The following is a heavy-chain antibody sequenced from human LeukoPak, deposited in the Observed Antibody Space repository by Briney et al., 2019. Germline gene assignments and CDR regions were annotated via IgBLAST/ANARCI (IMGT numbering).Heavy chain of an antibody. CDR3: ARGSSSGWPDYFDH. J-gene: IGHJ4*02. V-gene: IGHV3-74*01. CDR1: GFILSTYW. CDR2: INGDGKDI. Sequence: SGGSLRLSCAASGFILSTYWMHWVRQVPGKGLLWVSRINGDGKDIPYADSVKGRFTISRDNAKNMLYLQMSSLRVEDTGVYYCARGSSSGWPDYFDHWGQGALVTVSS. D-gene: IGHD6-19*01.